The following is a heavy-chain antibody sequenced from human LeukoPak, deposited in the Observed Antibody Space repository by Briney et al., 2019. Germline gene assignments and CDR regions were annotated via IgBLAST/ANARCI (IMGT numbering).Heavy chain of an antibody. Sequence: SETLSLTCTVSGGSISSYYWSWIREPPGEGLEWIGYIYYSGSTNYNPSLKSRVTLSVDTSKNQFSLNLSSVTAADTAVYYCARDYGSGRFFDYWGQGTLVTASS. J-gene: IGHJ4*02. D-gene: IGHD3-10*01. CDR1: GGSISSYY. CDR2: IYYSGST. V-gene: IGHV4-59*08. CDR3: ARDYGSGRFFDY.